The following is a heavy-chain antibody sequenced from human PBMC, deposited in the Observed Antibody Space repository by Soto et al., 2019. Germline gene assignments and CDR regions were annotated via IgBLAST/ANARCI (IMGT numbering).Heavy chain of an antibody. CDR2: LDPEDGET. D-gene: IGHD6-25*01. J-gene: IGHJ6*03. CDR1: GYTLTELS. Sequence: RASVKVSCKVSGYTLTELSMHWVRQAPGKGLEWMGGLDPEDGETIYAQKFQGRVTMTEDTSTDTAYMELSSLRSEDTAVYYCATKDPSGYYYYYMDVWGKGTTVTVSS. CDR3: ATKDPSGYYYYYMDV. V-gene: IGHV1-24*01.